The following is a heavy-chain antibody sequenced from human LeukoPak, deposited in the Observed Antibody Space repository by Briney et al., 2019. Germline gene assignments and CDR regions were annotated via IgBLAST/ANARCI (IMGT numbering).Heavy chain of an antibody. Sequence: SVKVSCKASGGTFSSYAISWVRQAPGQGLEWMGRIIPILGIANYAQKFQGRVTITADKSTSTAYMELSSLRSEDTAVYYCARLGIAAAGLGAFDIWGQGTMVTVSS. CDR2: IIPILGIA. CDR3: ARLGIAAAGLGAFDI. J-gene: IGHJ3*02. D-gene: IGHD6-13*01. V-gene: IGHV1-69*04. CDR1: GGTFSSYA.